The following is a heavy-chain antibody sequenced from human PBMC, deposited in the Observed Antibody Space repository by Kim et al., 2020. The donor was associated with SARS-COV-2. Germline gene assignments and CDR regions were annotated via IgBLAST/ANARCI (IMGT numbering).Heavy chain of an antibody. D-gene: IGHD4-17*01. CDR3: ARDKVAVTTSADAFAI. Sequence: GGSLRLSCAASGFTFSSYSMNWVRQAPGKGLEWVSSISSSSSYIYYADSVKGRFNISRDNAKNSLYLQMNSLRAEDTAVYYCARDKVAVTTSADAFAIWGQGTMVTVSS. J-gene: IGHJ3*02. V-gene: IGHV3-21*01. CDR1: GFTFSSYS. CDR2: ISSSSSYI.